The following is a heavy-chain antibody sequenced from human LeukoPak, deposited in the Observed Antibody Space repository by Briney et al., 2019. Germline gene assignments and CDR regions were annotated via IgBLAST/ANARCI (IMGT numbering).Heavy chain of an antibody. D-gene: IGHD1-26*01. CDR2: ISSSNSYI. V-gene: IGHV3-21*01. CDR1: GFTFSSYS. CDR3: ARAQAEYSGSFLGYYYYGMDV. J-gene: IGHJ6*02. Sequence: PGGSLRLSCAASGFTFSSYSMNWVRQAPGKGLEWVSSISSSNSYIYYADSVKGRFTISRDNAKNSLYLQMNSLRAEDTAVYYCARAQAEYSGSFLGYYYYGMDVWGQGTTVTVSS.